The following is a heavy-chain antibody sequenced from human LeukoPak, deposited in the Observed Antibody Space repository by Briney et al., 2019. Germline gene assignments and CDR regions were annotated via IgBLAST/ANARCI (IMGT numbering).Heavy chain of an antibody. CDR1: GYTFTSYA. CDR2: INAGNGNT. J-gene: IGHJ4*02. Sequence: ASVKVSCKASGYTFTSYAMHWVRQAPGQRLEWMGWINAGNGNTKYSQKFQGRVTITRDTSASTAYTELSSLRSEDTAVYYCAIEGRFGTYYFDYWGQGTLVTVSS. V-gene: IGHV1-3*01. CDR3: AIEGRFGTYYFDY. D-gene: IGHD3-10*01.